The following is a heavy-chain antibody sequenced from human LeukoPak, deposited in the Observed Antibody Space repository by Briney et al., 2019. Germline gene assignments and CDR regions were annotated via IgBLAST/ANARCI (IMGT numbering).Heavy chain of an antibody. V-gene: IGHV3-13*01. CDR3: ARARPYSGSYYRAFDI. CDR2: IGTAGDT. D-gene: IGHD1-26*01. CDR1: GFTFSSYD. Sequence: VGSLRLSCAASGFTFSSYDMHWVRQATGKGLEWVSAIGTAGDTYYPGSVKGRFTISRENAKNSLYLQMNSLRAGDTAVYYCARARPYSGSYYRAFDIWGQGTMVTVSS. J-gene: IGHJ3*02.